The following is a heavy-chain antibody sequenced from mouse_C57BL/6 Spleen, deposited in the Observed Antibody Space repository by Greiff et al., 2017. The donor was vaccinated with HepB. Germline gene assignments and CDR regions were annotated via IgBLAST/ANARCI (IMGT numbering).Heavy chain of an antibody. CDR2: ISGGGGNT. CDR3: ASLYAMDY. J-gene: IGHJ4*01. V-gene: IGHV5-9*01. CDR1: GFTFSSYT. Sequence: EVKLVESGGGLVKPGGSLKLSCAASGFTFSSYTMSWVRQTPEKRLEWVATISGGGGNTYYPDSVKGRFTISRDNAKNTLYPQMSSLRSEDTALYYCASLYAMDYWGQGTSVTVSS.